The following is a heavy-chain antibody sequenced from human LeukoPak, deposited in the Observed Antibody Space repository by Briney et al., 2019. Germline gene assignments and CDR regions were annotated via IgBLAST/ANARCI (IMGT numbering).Heavy chain of an antibody. D-gene: IGHD3-10*01. Sequence: GGSLRLSCAGSGFTFSSYAMSWVRQAPGKGLEWVSGISGSGGSTYYADSGRGRFTISRDTSKNTLYLQMTSLRVEDTAVYYCAKHGFGAPEGSWGQGTLVTASP. CDR3: AKHGFGAPEGS. V-gene: IGHV3-23*01. CDR2: ISGSGGST. CDR1: GFTFSSYA. J-gene: IGHJ5*02.